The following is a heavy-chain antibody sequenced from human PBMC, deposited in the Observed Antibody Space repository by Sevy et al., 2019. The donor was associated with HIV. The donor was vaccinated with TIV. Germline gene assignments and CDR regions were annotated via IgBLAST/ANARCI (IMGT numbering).Heavy chain of an antibody. CDR1: GFTFSSYA. V-gene: IGHV3-30-3*01. D-gene: IGHD3-22*01. CDR2: ISYDGSNK. CDR3: AREAMYRYYDSSREGAFDI. J-gene: IGHJ3*02. Sequence: GGSLRLSCAASGFTFSSYAMHWVRQAPGKGLEWVAVISYDGSNKYYADSVKGRFTISRDNSKNTLYLQMNSLRAEDTAVYYGAREAMYRYYDSSREGAFDIWGQGTMVTVSS.